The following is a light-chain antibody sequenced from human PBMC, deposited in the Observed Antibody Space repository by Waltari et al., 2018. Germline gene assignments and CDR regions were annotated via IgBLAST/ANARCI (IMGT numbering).Light chain of an antibody. CDR2: DVT. Sequence: QSALTQPASVSGSPGQSIPISCAGTTSDIGAYNYVSWYQQHPGKAPKLIIYDVTRWPSGVSNRFAGSKSGNTASLTISGLQAEDEADYYCTSYTRTNTVMFGGGTKVTVL. CDR1: TSDIGAYNY. J-gene: IGLJ3*02. CDR3: TSYTRTNTVM. V-gene: IGLV2-14*03.